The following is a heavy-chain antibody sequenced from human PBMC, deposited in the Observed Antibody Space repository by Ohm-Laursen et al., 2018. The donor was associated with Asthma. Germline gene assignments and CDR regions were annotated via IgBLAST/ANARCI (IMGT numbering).Heavy chain of an antibody. CDR2: IIPIFGTA. Sequence: SSVKVSCKASGGTFSSYAISWVRQAPGQGLEWMGGIIPIFGTANYAQKFQGRVTITADESTSTAYMELSSLRSEDTAVYYCARARRTMITFGGVIAPSGMDVWGQGTTVTVSS. V-gene: IGHV1-69*01. CDR3: ARARRTMITFGGVIAPSGMDV. J-gene: IGHJ6*02. CDR1: GGTFSSYA. D-gene: IGHD3-16*02.